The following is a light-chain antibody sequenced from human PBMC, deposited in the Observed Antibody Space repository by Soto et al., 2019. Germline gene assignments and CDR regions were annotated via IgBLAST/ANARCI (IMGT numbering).Light chain of an antibody. CDR3: GSYTISSTLMI. V-gene: IGLV2-14*03. Sequence: QSALTQPASVSGSPGQSITISCSGTPSDIGAYNYVSWYQHLPGKAPKVIIYDVTNRPSGVSSRFSGSKSGTTASLTISGLQADDEANYYCGSYTISSTLMIFGGGTKVTVL. J-gene: IGLJ2*01. CDR2: DVT. CDR1: PSDIGAYNY.